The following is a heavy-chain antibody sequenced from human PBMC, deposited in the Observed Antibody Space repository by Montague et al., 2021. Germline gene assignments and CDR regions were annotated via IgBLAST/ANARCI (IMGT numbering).Heavy chain of an antibody. D-gene: IGHD2-15*01. Sequence: TLSLTCSVSGGSISSGGFYWSWIRQHPGKGPEWIGSIHDSGRTNYNPSLKSRLTLSRDTSKNQVSLRLTSVTAAETAVYYCARSGGCCSGDRCDTFDYWGQGTLVTVSS. J-gene: IGHJ4*02. CDR1: GGSISSGGFY. CDR3: ARSGGCCSGDRCDTFDY. CDR2: IHDSGRT. V-gene: IGHV4-31*03.